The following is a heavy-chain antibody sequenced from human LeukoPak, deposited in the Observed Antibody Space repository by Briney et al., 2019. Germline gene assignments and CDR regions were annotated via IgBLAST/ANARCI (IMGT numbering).Heavy chain of an antibody. CDR3: ARICSGSNCYFPSI. J-gene: IGHJ3*02. Sequence: GGSLRLSCTASGFSFRSYAMYWVRQAPGKGLEWVSIISYDGSNEHYADSVKGRFTISRDTSKNTLYLQMNSLRAEDTAVYYCARICSGSNCYFPSIWGQGTMVTVSS. V-gene: IGHV3-30-3*01. D-gene: IGHD2-15*01. CDR1: GFSFRSYA. CDR2: ISYDGSNE.